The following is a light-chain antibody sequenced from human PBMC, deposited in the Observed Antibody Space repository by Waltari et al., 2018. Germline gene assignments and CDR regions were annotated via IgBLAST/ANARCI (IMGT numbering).Light chain of an antibody. V-gene: IGLV2-23*02. Sequence: QSALTQPASVSGSPGQSIAISCIGTSSDVGANNFLSWYQQHPGRAPILMIHEVTKRPPGVSNRFSGSKSGYSASLTISGLQAEDEADYYCCSYTSIGPVLIGGGTKVTVL. CDR3: CSYTSIGPVL. CDR2: EVT. J-gene: IGLJ2*01. CDR1: SSDVGANNF.